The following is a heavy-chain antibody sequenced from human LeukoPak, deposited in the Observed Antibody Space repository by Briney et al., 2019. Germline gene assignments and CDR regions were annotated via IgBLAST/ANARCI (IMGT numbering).Heavy chain of an antibody. CDR2: IKQDGSEK. Sequence: GGSLRLSCAASGFTFSRYLMSWVRQAPGRGLEWVANIKQDGSEKYFVDSVKGRFTISRDNAKDSLYLQMNSLRAEDTAVYYCARGDSGSSYRLFYFDFWGQGTLVTVSS. J-gene: IGHJ4*02. CDR3: ARGDSGSSYRLFYFDF. V-gene: IGHV3-7*03. D-gene: IGHD1-26*01. CDR1: GFTFSRYL.